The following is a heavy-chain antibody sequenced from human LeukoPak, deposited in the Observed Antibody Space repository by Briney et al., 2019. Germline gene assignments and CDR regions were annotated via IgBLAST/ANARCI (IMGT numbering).Heavy chain of an antibody. CDR2: IYTSGST. D-gene: IGHD2-15*01. CDR1: GGSISSYY. Sequence: SETLSLTCTVSGGSISSYYWSWIRQPAGKGLEWIGRIYTSGSTNYNPSLKSRVTMSVDTSKNQFSLKLSSVTAADTAVYYCAAGYCSGGSCFYYGMDVWGQGTTVTVSS. V-gene: IGHV4-4*07. J-gene: IGHJ6*02. CDR3: AAGYCSGGSCFYYGMDV.